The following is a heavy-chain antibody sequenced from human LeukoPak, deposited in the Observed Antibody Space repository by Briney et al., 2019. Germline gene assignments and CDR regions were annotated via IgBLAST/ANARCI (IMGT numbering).Heavy chain of an antibody. CDR3: ATVIGGGVYDSTRLGSYYFDY. V-gene: IGHV4-38-2*01. D-gene: IGHD3-22*01. J-gene: IGHJ4*02. Sequence: PSETLSLTCAVSGYSISSGYYWGWIRQPPGKGLEWIGSIYHSGSTYYNPSLKSRVTISVDTSKNQFSLKLSSVTAADTAVYYCATVIGGGVYDSTRLGSYYFDYWGQGTLVTVSS. CDR1: GYSISSGYY. CDR2: IYHSGST.